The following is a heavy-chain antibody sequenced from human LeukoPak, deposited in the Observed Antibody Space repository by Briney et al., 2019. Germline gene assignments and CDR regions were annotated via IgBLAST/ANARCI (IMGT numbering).Heavy chain of an antibody. J-gene: IGHJ5*02. CDR3: ERDIAVAGTIWFDP. CDR2: ISAYNGNT. V-gene: IGHV1-18*04. Sequence: ASVKVSCKASGYTFTSYGISWVRQAPGQGLEWMGWISAYNGNTNYAQKLQGRVTMTTDTSTSTAYMELRSLRSDDTAVYYCERDIAVAGTIWFDPWGQGTLVTVSS. D-gene: IGHD6-19*01. CDR1: GYTFTSYG.